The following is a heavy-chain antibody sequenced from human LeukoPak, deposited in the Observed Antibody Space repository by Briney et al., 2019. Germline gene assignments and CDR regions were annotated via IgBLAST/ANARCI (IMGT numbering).Heavy chain of an antibody. V-gene: IGHV5-51*01. D-gene: IGHD2-15*01. CDR3: ARKMGCSGGSCHYFDY. Sequence: GESLKISCKGSGSSFSIYWIGWVRQMPGKGLEWMGIIYPGDSETRYSPSFHGQVTISADKSISTAYLQWSSLKASDTAMYYCARKMGCSGGSCHYFDYWGQGTLLTVSS. J-gene: IGHJ4*02. CDR2: IYPGDSET. CDR1: GSSFSIYW.